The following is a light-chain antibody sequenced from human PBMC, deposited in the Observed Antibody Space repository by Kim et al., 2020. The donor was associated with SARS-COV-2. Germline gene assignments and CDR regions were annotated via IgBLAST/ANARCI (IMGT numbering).Light chain of an antibody. CDR3: QSYDSSLDGYWV. CDR1: SSNVGNYD. J-gene: IGLJ3*02. CDR2: GDS. Sequence: QSVLTQPSSVSGAPGQRVTISCTGSSSNVGNYDVHWYQQLPGTAPQLLIFGDSHRPSGVPDRFSASKSGTSASLAIIGLQHEDEADYYCQSYDSSLDGYWVFGGGTKVTVL. V-gene: IGLV1-40*01.